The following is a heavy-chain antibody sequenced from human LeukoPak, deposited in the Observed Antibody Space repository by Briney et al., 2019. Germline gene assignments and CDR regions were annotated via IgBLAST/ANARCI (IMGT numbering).Heavy chain of an antibody. J-gene: IGHJ3*02. V-gene: IGHV1-24*01. D-gene: IGHD3-10*01. CDR3: AATMVRGVFDAFDI. Sequence: GASVKVSCKVSGYTLTELSMHWVRQAPGKGLEWMGGFDPEDGETIYVQKFQGRVTMTEDTSTDTAYMELSSLRSEDTAVYYCAATMVRGVFDAFDIWGQGTMVTVSS. CDR1: GYTLTELS. CDR2: FDPEDGET.